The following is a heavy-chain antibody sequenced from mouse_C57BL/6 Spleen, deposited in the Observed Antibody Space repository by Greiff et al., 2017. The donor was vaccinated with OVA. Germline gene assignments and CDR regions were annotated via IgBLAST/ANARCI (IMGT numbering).Heavy chain of an antibody. Sequence: VEPGASVKISCKASGYSFTDYNMNWVKQSNGKSLEWIGVINPNYGTTSYNQKFKGKATLTVDQSSSTAYMQLNSLTSEDSAVYYCARSGTTVEDWYFDVWGTGTTVTVSS. CDR2: INPNYGTT. J-gene: IGHJ1*03. V-gene: IGHV1-39*01. CDR3: ARSGTTVEDWYFDV. CDR1: GYSFTDYN. D-gene: IGHD1-1*01.